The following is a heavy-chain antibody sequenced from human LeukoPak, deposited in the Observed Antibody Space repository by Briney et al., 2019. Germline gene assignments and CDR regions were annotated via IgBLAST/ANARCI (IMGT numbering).Heavy chain of an antibody. Sequence: SSVKVSCKASGGTFSSYAISWVRQAPGQGLEWMGRIIPILGIANYARKFQGRVTITADKSTSTAYMELSSLRSEDTAVYYCARDSGVRGVLFDYWGQGTLVTVSS. J-gene: IGHJ4*02. V-gene: IGHV1-69*04. CDR2: IIPILGIA. D-gene: IGHD3-10*01. CDR1: GGTFSSYA. CDR3: ARDSGVRGVLFDY.